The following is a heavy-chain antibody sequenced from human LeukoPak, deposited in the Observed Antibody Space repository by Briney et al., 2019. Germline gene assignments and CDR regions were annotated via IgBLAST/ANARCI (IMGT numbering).Heavy chain of an antibody. CDR1: GFTFSSYG. D-gene: IGHD3-3*01. CDR2: IRYDGSNK. J-gene: IGHJ4*02. CDR3: AKGGFLEWLYSRSFDY. V-gene: IGHV3-30*02. Sequence: GGSLRLSCAASGFTFSSYGMHWVRQAPGKGLEWVAFIRYDGSNKYYADSVKGRFTISRDNSKNTLYLQMNSLRAEDTAVYYCAKGGFLEWLYSRSFDYWGQGTLVTVSS.